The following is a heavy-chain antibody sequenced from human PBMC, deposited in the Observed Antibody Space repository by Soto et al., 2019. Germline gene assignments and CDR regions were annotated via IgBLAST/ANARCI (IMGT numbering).Heavy chain of an antibody. CDR3: TTDSPGTNPTAYGMDV. CDR1: GFTFSNAW. V-gene: IGHV3-15*01. J-gene: IGHJ6*02. CDR2: IKSKTDGGTT. D-gene: IGHD1-1*01. Sequence: GGSLRLSCAASGFTFSNAWMSWVRQAPGKGLEWVGRIKSKTDGGTTDYAAPVKGRFTISRDDSKNTLYLQMNSLKTEDTAVYYRTTDSPGTNPTAYGMDVWGQGTTVTVSS.